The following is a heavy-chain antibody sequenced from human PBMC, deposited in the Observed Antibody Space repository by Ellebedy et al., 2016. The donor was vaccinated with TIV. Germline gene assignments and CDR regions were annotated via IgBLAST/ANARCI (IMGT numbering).Heavy chain of an antibody. CDR2: VGTDGATT. J-gene: IGHJ4*02. V-gene: IGHV3-23*01. Sequence: GESLKISRAASGFTFSSYSMSWVRQAPGKGLEWVSVVGTDGATTYYADSVKGRFTISRDNSKKTVYLQMNSLRAEDTAVYYCAKNLGSGWKYYFDYWGQGTLVTVSS. CDR1: GFTFSSYS. D-gene: IGHD6-19*01. CDR3: AKNLGSGWKYYFDY.